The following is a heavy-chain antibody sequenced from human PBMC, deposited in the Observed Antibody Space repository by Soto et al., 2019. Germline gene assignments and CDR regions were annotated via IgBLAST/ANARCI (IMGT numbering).Heavy chain of an antibody. CDR2: MFYSGST. CDR1: GGSIRSYY. J-gene: IGHJ5*02. D-gene: IGHD3-10*01. CDR3: ARAVNYYGSGSFYWWFDP. Sequence: LSLTCTVSGGSIRSYYWSWIRQPPGKGLEWIGYMFYSGSTNYNPSLKSRVTMSVDTSKNQFSLKLSSVSAADTAVYYCARAVNYYGSGSFYWWFDPWGQGLLGTVSS. V-gene: IGHV4-59*01.